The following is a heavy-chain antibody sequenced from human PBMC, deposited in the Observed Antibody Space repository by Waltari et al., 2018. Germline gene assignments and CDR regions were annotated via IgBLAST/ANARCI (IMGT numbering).Heavy chain of an antibody. V-gene: IGHV4-34*01. Sequence: QVQLQQWGAGLLKPSETLSLTCAVYGGSFSGYYWSWIRQPPGKGLEWIGEINHSGSTNYNPSLKSRGTISVDTSKNQFSLKLSSVTAADTAVYYCARVRYFDWLALAYFDYWGQGTLVTVSS. CDR3: ARVRYFDWLALAYFDY. CDR2: INHSGST. CDR1: GGSFSGYY. J-gene: IGHJ4*02. D-gene: IGHD3-9*01.